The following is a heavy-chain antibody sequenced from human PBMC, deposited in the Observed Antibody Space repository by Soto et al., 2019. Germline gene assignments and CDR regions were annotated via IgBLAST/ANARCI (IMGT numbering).Heavy chain of an antibody. Sequence: EVHLVESGGGLVQSGGSLRLSSAASGFTFSSYWMHWVRQAPGKGLVWVSRIKGDGISTNYADSVKGRFTISRDNAKDTVFLQMNGLSADDTAVYYCARGAMGNYYNDYWGQGTLVTVSS. CDR2: IKGDGIST. J-gene: IGHJ4*02. CDR3: ARGAMGNYYNDY. CDR1: GFTFSSYW. V-gene: IGHV3-74*01. D-gene: IGHD3-10*01.